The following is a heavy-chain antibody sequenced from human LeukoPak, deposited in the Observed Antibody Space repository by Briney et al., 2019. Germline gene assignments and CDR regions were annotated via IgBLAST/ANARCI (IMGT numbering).Heavy chain of an antibody. J-gene: IGHJ3*02. CDR3: ARRLTGTTGGAFDI. V-gene: IGHV4-38-2*02. Sequence: SETLSLTCSVSGYSINRGYYWGWIRQPPGKGLEWIGSIYHSGSTYYNLPLMSRVTMSVDTSKNQFSLKLSAVTAADTAVYYCARRLTGTTGGAFDIWGQGTTVTVSS. D-gene: IGHD1-7*01. CDR1: GYSINRGYY. CDR2: IYHSGST.